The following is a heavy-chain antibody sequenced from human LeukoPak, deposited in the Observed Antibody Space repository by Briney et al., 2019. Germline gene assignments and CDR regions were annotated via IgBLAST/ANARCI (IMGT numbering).Heavy chain of an antibody. Sequence: SVKASCKASGYTFTSYYMHWVRQAPGQGLEWMGGIIPIFGTANYAQKFQGRVTITTDESTSTAYMELSSLRSEDTAVYYCASVSATESTVTSNPFDYWGQGTLVTVSS. CDR1: GYTFTSYY. J-gene: IGHJ4*02. D-gene: IGHD4-17*01. V-gene: IGHV1-69*05. CDR3: ASVSATESTVTSNPFDY. CDR2: IIPIFGTA.